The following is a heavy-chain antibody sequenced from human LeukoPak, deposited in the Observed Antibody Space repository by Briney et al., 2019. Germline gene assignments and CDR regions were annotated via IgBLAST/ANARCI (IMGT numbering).Heavy chain of an antibody. CDR3: ARDRGYYDSSGYYPHRIVNWFDP. D-gene: IGHD3-22*01. CDR2: IYYSGST. CDR1: GGSISSGGYY. Sequence: SETLSLTCTVSGGSISSGGYYWSWIRQHPGKGLEWIGYIYYSGSTYYNPSLKSRVTISVGTSKNQFSLKLSSVTAADTAVYYCARDRGYYDSSGYYPHRIVNWFDPWGQGTLVTVSS. V-gene: IGHV4-31*03. J-gene: IGHJ5*02.